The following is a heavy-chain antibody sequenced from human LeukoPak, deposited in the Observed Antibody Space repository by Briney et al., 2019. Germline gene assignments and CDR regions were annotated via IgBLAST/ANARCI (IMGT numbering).Heavy chain of an antibody. J-gene: IGHJ4*02. D-gene: IGHD3-3*01. CDR2: ISGSGSST. V-gene: IGHV3-23*01. CDR1: GFTFSSFA. CDR3: AKERRWTIFRGYFDY. Sequence: GGSLRLSCAASGFTFSSFAMSWVRQARGKGREWVSAISGSGSSTYYAESLKGRFTISRDNSKNKLYLQINSLRAEDTAVYYCAKERRWTIFRGYFDYWGQGTLVTVSS.